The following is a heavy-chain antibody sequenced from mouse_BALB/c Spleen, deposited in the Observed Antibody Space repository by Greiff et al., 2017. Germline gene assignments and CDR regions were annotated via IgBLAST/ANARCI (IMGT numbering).Heavy chain of an antibody. Sequence: EVQRVESGGGLVKPGGSLKLSCAASGFTFSSYAMSWVRQTPEKRLEWVASISSGGSTYYPDSVKGRFTISRDNARNILYLQMSSLRSEDTAMYYCAREDMIPYYFDYWGQGTTLTVSS. J-gene: IGHJ2*01. CDR1: GFTFSSYA. CDR2: ISSGGST. V-gene: IGHV5-6-5*01. D-gene: IGHD2-3*01. CDR3: AREDMIPYYFDY.